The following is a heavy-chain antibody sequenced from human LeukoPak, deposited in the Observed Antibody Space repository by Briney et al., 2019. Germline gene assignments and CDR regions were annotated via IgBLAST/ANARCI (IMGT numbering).Heavy chain of an antibody. CDR2: INPNSGGT. V-gene: IGHV1-2*02. J-gene: IGHJ3*02. CDR3: ARDNPGSTYCDILTGEYTPGAFEI. Sequence: ASVKVSCKASGYTFTGYYMHWVRQTPGQGLEWMGWINPNSGGTNYAQKFQGRVTMTRDTSISTAYMELSRLRSNDTAVYYCARDNPGSTYCDILTGEYTPGAFEIWGQGTMVTVSS. D-gene: IGHD3-9*01. CDR1: GYTFTGYY.